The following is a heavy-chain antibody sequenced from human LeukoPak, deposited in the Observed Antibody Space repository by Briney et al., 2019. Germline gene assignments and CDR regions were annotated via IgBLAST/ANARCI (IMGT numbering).Heavy chain of an antibody. CDR2: ISYDGSNK. J-gene: IGHJ4*02. CDR3: AKGPGARIAAAGTGY. Sequence: GGSLRLSCAASGFTFSTYNIHWVRQAPGKGLEWVAVISYDGSNKWYADSVKGRFTISRDNSKNTLYLQMNSLRAEDTAVYYCAKGPGARIAAAGTGYWGQGTLVTVSS. D-gene: IGHD6-13*01. V-gene: IGHV3-30*04. CDR1: GFTFSTYN.